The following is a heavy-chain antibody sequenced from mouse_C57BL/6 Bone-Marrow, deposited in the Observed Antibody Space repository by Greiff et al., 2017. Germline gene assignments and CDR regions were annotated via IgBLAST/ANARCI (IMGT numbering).Heavy chain of an antibody. CDR3: TTGTPFAY. CDR1: GFNIKDDY. CDR2: IDPENGDT. Sequence: EVQLQQSGAELVRPGASVKLSCTASGFNIKDDYMHWVKQRPEQGLEWIGWIDPENGDTEYASKFQGKATITADTSSNTAYLQLSSLTSEDTAVYYCTTGTPFAYWGQGTLVTGSA. J-gene: IGHJ3*01. D-gene: IGHD4-1*01. V-gene: IGHV14-4*01.